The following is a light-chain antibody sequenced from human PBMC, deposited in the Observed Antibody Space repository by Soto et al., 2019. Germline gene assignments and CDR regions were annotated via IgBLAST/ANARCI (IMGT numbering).Light chain of an antibody. CDR2: GAS. CDR3: QQYNNWPPYT. CDR1: QSVSSN. Sequence: EIVMTQSPATLSVSPGERATLSCRASQSVSSNLAWYQQKPGQAPRLLIYGASTRATGIPARFSGSGSGKECTLTISSLQSEDFAVYYCQQYNNWPPYTFGQGTKLEIK. J-gene: IGKJ2*01. V-gene: IGKV3-15*01.